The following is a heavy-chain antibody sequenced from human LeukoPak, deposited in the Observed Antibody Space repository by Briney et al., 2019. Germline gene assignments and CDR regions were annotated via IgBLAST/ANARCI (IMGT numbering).Heavy chain of an antibody. CDR2: ISICSSYI. CDR3: AREGSGGCDHFDY. J-gene: IGHJ4*02. V-gene: IGHV3-21*01. D-gene: IGHD1-26*01. Sequence: GGSLRLSRAASGFTFSSYSMNWVRQAPGKGLEWVSSISICSSYIYYADSVKGRFTNPSDTAKNSLYLQINSLRAEDAAAYYCAREGSGGCDHFDYWGQGTLVTVSS. CDR1: GFTFSSYS.